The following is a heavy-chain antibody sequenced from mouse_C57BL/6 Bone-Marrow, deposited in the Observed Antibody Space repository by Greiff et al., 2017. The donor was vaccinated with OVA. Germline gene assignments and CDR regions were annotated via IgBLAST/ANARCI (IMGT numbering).Heavy chain of an antibody. D-gene: IGHD1-1*01. J-gene: IGHJ1*03. V-gene: IGHV1-82*01. Sequence: QVQLQQSGPELVKPGASVKISCKASGYAFSSSWMNWVKQRPGKGLEWIGRIYPGDGDTNYNGKFKGKATLTADKSSSTAYMQLSSLTSEDSAVYFCARGYYYGSSYEGYFDVWGTGTTVTVSS. CDR1: GYAFSSSW. CDR2: IYPGDGDT. CDR3: ARGYYYGSSYEGYFDV.